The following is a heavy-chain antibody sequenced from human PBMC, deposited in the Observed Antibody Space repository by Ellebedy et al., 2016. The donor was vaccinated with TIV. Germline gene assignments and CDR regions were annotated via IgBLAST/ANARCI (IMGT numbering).Heavy chain of an antibody. D-gene: IGHD5-12*01. CDR3: ARGEYSGYAPPAY. V-gene: IGHV3-33*01. J-gene: IGHJ4*02. CDR2: MWHGGINK. CDR1: GFTFNSYA. Sequence: SLKISCATSGFTFNSYAMHWVRQAPGKGLEWVAVMWHGGINKDYADSVKGRFAISGDNSKNTLYLQMNNLRAEDTAVYYCARGEYSGYAPPAYWGQGTLVIVSS.